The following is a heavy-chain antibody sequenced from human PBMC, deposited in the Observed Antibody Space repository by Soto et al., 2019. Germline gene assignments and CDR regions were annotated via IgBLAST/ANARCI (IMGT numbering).Heavy chain of an antibody. CDR2: ISGSDDST. J-gene: IGHJ4*02. V-gene: IGHV3-23*01. CDR1: GFTFSIYA. Sequence: EVQLLESGGGLVQPGGSLRLSCAASGFTFSIYALTWVRQAPGKGLEWVSGISGSDDSTYYAESVKGRFTISRDTSKNTLFLQMDSLRAEDTAVYYCAKTFKSRLPAPFDSWGQGTLVTVSS. CDR3: AKTFKSRLPAPFDS. D-gene: IGHD2-21*02.